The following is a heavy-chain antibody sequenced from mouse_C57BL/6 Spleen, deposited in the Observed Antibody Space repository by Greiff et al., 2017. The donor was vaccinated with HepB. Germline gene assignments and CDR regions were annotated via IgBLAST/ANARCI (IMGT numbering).Heavy chain of an antibody. V-gene: IGHV1-69*01. J-gene: IGHJ2*01. D-gene: IGHD2-2*01. CDR2: IDPSDSYT. CDR3: TRRMVTGGGFDY. CDR1: GYTFTSYW. Sequence: QVQLQQSGAELVMPGASVKLSCKASGYTFTSYWMHWVKQRPGQGLEWIGEIDPSDSYTNYNQKFKGKSTLTVDKSSSTAYMQLSSLTSEDSAFYYGTRRMVTGGGFDYWGQGTTLTVSS.